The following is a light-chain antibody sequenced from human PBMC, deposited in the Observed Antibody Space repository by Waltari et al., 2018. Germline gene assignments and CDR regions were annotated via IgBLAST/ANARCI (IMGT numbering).Light chain of an antibody. CDR2: ATS. J-gene: IGKJ4*01. Sequence: EIVLTQSPATLSLSPGERATLSCGASQRVPSIYLAWYQQRPGLAPRLLIYATSNRATGIPDRFSGSRSGTDFTLTISRLEPEDFAVYYCQQYGSSPLTFGGGTKVEIK. CDR3: QQYGSSPLT. CDR1: QRVPSIY. V-gene: IGKV3D-20*01.